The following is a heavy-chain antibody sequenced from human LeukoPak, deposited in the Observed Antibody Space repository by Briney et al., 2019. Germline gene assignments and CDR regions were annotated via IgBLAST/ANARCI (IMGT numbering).Heavy chain of an antibody. J-gene: IGHJ4*02. D-gene: IGHD6-19*01. CDR2: ITNDGSST. CDR1: GLTSSSHW. Sequence: GGSLRLSCAASGLTSSSHWRHWVRQAPANGLVWVSRITNDGSSTTYADSVKGRFTISRDNAKNMLYLQVNSLRAEDTAVYYCARVESSGAADWGQGTLVTVSS. CDR3: ARVESSGAAD. V-gene: IGHV3-74*01.